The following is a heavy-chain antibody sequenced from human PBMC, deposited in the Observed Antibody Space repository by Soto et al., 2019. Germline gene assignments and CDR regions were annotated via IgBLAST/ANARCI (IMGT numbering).Heavy chain of an antibody. D-gene: IGHD6-13*01. CDR1: GYTFTGCY. CDR3: ARDWAAGYWFDP. CDR2: INPNSGGT. Sequence: ASVKVSCKASGYTFTGCYMHWVRQAPGQGLEWMGWINPNSGGTNYAQKFQGRVTMTRDTSISTAYMELSRLRSDDTAAYYCARDWAAGYWFDPWGQGTLVTVSS. J-gene: IGHJ5*02. V-gene: IGHV1-2*02.